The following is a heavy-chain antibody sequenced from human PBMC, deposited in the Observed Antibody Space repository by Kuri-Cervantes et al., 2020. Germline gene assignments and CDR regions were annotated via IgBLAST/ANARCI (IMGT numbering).Heavy chain of an antibody. CDR1: GDSVTSGSYY. CDR2: IHNSGST. CDR3: ASILRIAAAVLDMDV. D-gene: IGHD6-13*01. J-gene: IGHJ6*03. V-gene: IGHV4-61*01. Sequence: SETLSLTCTVSGDSVTSGSYYWNWIRQPPGKRLEWIGYIHNSGSTNYNPSLKSRVTISLDTSKNQFSLKLSSVTAADTAVYYCASILRIAAAVLDMDVWGKGTTVTVSS.